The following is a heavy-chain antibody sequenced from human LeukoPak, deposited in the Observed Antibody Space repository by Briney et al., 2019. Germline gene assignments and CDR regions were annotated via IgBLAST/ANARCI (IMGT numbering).Heavy chain of an antibody. CDR1: GGSFSGYY. CDR2: INHSGST. V-gene: IGHV4-34*01. J-gene: IGHJ2*01. Sequence: SETLSLTCAVYGGSFSGYYWSWIRQPPGKGLEWIGEINHSGSTNYNPSLKSRVTISVDTSKNQFSLKLSSVTAADTAVYYCARLVLRYFDWLTHRYFDLWGRGTLVTVSS. D-gene: IGHD3-9*01. CDR3: ARLVLRYFDWLTHRYFDL.